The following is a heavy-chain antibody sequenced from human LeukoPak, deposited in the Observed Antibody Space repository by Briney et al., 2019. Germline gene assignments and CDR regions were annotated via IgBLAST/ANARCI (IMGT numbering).Heavy chain of an antibody. V-gene: IGHV3-7*05. Sequence: GSLRLSCAASGFTSSNYWMIWVRQAPGKRLEWVGNIKQDGSEKRYADSVRGRFSISRDNAQTSLYLQMNSLRAEDTAVYYCARASDPWLQLTWGQGTLVTVSS. CDR2: IKQDGSEK. J-gene: IGHJ5*02. CDR3: ARASDPWLQLT. D-gene: IGHD5-24*01. CDR1: GFTSSNYW.